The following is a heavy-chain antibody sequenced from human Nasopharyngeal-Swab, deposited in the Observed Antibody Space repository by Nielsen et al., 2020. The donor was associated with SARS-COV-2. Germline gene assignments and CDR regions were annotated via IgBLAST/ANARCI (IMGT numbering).Heavy chain of an antibody. J-gene: IGHJ6*03. CDR2: MNPNSGNT. D-gene: IGHD3-22*01. CDR3: ARGTYYYDSSGYRAYYYYMDV. V-gene: IGHV1-8*01. Sequence: WVLQAPGQGLEWMGWMNPNSGNTGYAQKFKGRVTMTSNTSISTAYMELSSLRSEDTAVYYCARGTYYYDSSGYRAYYYYMDVWGKGTTVTVSS.